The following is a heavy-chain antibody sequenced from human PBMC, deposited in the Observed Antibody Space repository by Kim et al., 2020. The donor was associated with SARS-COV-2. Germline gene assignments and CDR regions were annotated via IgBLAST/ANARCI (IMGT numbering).Heavy chain of an antibody. CDR3: ARPMGIGVGATDYYYGMDV. Sequence: GGSLRLSCAASGFTFSDYYMSWIRQAPGKGLEWVSYISSSGSTIYYADSVKGRFTISRDNAKNSLYLQMNSLRAEDTAVYYCARPMGIGVGATDYYYGMDVWGQGTTVTVSS. V-gene: IGHV3-11*04. CDR1: GFTFSDYY. J-gene: IGHJ6*02. D-gene: IGHD1-26*01. CDR2: ISSSGSTI.